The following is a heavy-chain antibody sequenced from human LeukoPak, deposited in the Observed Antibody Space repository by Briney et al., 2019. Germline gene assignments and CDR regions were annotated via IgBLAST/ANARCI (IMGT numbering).Heavy chain of an antibody. CDR3: ARRPFGGSYEYFDY. CDR2: IIPIFGTA. D-gene: IGHD1-26*01. V-gene: IGHV1-69*13. Sequence: ASVTVSCKASGGTFSSYAISWVRQAPGQGLEWMGGIIPIFGTANYAQKFQGRVTTTADESTSTAYMELSSLRSEDTAVYYCARRPFGGSYEYFDYWGQGTLVTVSS. CDR1: GGTFSSYA. J-gene: IGHJ4*02.